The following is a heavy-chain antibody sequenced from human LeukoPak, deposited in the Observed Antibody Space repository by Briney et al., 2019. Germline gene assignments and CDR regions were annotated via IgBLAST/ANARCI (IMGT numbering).Heavy chain of an antibody. CDR1: GGSISTYY. V-gene: IGHV4-59*12. J-gene: IGHJ5*02. CDR2: IYYSGST. CDR3: ARDLGARYNWNYDT. D-gene: IGHD1-7*01. Sequence: SETLSLTRTVSGGSISTYYWSWIRQPPGKGLEWIGYIYYSGSTNYNPSLKSRVTTSVDTSKNQFSLKLSSVTAADTAVYYCARDLGARYNWNYDTWGQGTLVTVSS.